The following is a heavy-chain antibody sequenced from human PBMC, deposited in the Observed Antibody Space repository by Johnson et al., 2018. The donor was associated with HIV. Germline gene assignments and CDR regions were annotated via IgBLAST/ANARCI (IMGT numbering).Heavy chain of an antibody. CDR3: ARDRVITFGGVIGRGAFDI. V-gene: IGHV3-7*01. CDR1: GFTFSSYW. Sequence: VLLVESGGGLVQPGGSLRLSCATSGFTFSSYWMSWVRQAPGKGLDWVANITQDGGENYYVASVKGRFTTSRDNAQNSLYLQMNSLRAEDTAVYYCARDRVITFGGVIGRGAFDIWGQGTMVSVSS. CDR2: ITQDGGEN. J-gene: IGHJ3*02. D-gene: IGHD3-16*02.